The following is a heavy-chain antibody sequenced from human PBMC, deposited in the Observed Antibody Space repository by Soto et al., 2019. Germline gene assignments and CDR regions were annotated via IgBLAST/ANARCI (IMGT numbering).Heavy chain of an antibody. D-gene: IGHD1-20*01. V-gene: IGHV3-64D*08. CDR2: ISSNGGST. Sequence: GGSLRLSCSASGFTFSSYAMHWVRQAPGKGLEYVSAISSNGGSTYYADSVKGRFTISRDNSKNTLYLQMSSLRAEDTAVYYCVKDRGYNWNPITYFDYWGQGTLVTVSS. CDR1: GFTFSSYA. J-gene: IGHJ4*02. CDR3: VKDRGYNWNPITYFDY.